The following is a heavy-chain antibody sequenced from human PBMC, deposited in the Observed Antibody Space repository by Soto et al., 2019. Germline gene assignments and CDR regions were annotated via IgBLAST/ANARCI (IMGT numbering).Heavy chain of an antibody. Sequence: EVQLVESGGGLVQPGGSLRLSCEASGFTFRTYWISWVRQAPGKGLEWVANIKQDGGEKFYVDSVKGGFTITRDNAKNSVYLQMNSLRAEDTAVYFCARVGMTANYYYYGMDVWGQGTTVTVSS. CDR2: IKQDGGEK. CDR1: GFTFRTYW. V-gene: IGHV3-7*03. CDR3: ARVGMTANYYYYGMDV. D-gene: IGHD2-21*02. J-gene: IGHJ6*02.